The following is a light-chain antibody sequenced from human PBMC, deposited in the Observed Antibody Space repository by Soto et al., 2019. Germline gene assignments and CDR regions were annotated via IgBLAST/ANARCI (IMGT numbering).Light chain of an antibody. CDR1: QSISSG. J-gene: IGKJ1*01. V-gene: IGKV1-5*01. Sequence: DIQMTQSPSTLSASVGDRVTITFRASQSISSGLAWYQQKPGKAPKLLIYDASSLESGVPSRFSGSGSGTEFTLTISSLQPDDFATYYCQQYNSYPWTFGQGTKVDIK. CDR3: QQYNSYPWT. CDR2: DAS.